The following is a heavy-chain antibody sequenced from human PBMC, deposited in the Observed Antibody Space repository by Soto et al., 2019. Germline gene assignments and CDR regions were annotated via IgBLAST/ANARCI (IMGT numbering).Heavy chain of an antibody. CDR2: ISSSSSYI. D-gene: IGHD4-17*01. CDR3: ARARGAVTTLVDY. V-gene: IGHV3-21*01. Sequence: EVQLLESGGGLVQPGGSLRLSCAASEFTFSSYSMNWVRQAPGKGLEWVSSISSSSSYIYYADSVKGRFTISRDNAKNSLSLQMNRLRDEDTTVYYCARARGAVTTLVDYWGQGTLVTVSS. CDR1: EFTFSSYS. J-gene: IGHJ4*02.